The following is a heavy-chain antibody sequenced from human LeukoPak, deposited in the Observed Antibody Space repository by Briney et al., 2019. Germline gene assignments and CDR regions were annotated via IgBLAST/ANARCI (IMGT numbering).Heavy chain of an antibody. V-gene: IGHV4-38-2*02. D-gene: IGHD4/OR15-4a*01. CDR3: ARDSMVGGFDY. J-gene: IGHJ4*02. CDR2: IYHSGST. CDR1: GYSISSGYY. Sequence: SETLSLTCTVSGYSISSGYYWGWIRQPPGKGLEWIGSIYHSGSTYYNPSPKSRVTISGDTTKNQFSLRLSSVTAADTAVYYCARDSMVGGFDYWGQGTLVTVSS.